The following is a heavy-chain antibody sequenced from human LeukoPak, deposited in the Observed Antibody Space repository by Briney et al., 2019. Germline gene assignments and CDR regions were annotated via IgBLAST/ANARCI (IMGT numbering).Heavy chain of an antibody. D-gene: IGHD3-16*01. CDR2: IIPIFGTA. V-gene: IGHV1-69*13. CDR1: GGTFSSYA. Sequence: GASVKVSCKASGGTFSSYAISWVRQAPGQGLEWMGGIIPIFGTANYAQKFRDRLTISADESSRTAYLELNSLTSEDTAVYYCAREPRVGESTSKFWGQGTLVTVTS. CDR3: AREPRVGESTSKF. J-gene: IGHJ4*02.